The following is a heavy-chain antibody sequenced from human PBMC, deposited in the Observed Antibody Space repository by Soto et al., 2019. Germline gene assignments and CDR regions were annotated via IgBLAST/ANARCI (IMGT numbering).Heavy chain of an antibody. D-gene: IGHD2-15*01. J-gene: IGHJ4*01. V-gene: IGHV3-21*04. CDR3: ATDTGDIEVVPATT. Sequence: GGSLRLSCAASGLNFEKCSMNWVRQPPGKGPEWLASISPSSTYIRYADSVKGRFTISRDNARNSLSLQMMNLRADDTAIYYCATDTGDIEVVPATTWGHGTLVTVPS. CDR1: GLNFEKCS. CDR2: ISPSSTYI.